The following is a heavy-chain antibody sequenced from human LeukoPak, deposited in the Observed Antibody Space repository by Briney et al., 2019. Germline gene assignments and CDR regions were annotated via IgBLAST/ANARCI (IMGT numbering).Heavy chain of an antibody. CDR3: ARDRGIAIDY. V-gene: IGHV4-59*12. CDR1: GGSISSYY. Sequence: SETLSLTCTVSGGSISSYYYSWIRQPPGKGLEWIGYFYYSGGTNYNPSLKSRVTISVDTSKNQFSLKLSSVTAADTAVYYCARDRGIAIDYWGQGTLVTVSS. D-gene: IGHD6-13*01. CDR2: FYYSGGT. J-gene: IGHJ4*02.